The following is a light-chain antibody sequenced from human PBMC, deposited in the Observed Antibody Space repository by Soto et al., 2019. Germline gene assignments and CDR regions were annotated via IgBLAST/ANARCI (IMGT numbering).Light chain of an antibody. J-gene: IGKJ2*01. CDR1: QSVSSN. CDR3: QKHNNRTRLYT. V-gene: IGKV3-15*01. CDR2: GAS. Sequence: EIVMTQSPATLSVSPGERATLSCRASQSVSSNLAWYQQKPGQAPRLLIYGASTRATGIPARFSGSGSGTAFTLTISSMQSDDFEVSYCQKHNNRTRLYTFGQGTKLEIK.